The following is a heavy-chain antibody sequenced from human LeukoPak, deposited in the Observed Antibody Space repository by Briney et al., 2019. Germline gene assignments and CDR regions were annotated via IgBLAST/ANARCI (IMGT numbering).Heavy chain of an antibody. J-gene: IGHJ5*02. D-gene: IGHD1-26*01. Sequence: SETLSLTCAVYGGSFSGYYWSRIRQPPGKGLEWIGEINHSGSTNYNPSLKSRVTISVDTSKNQFSLKLSSVTAADTAVYYCASRDGWSGSYHGFDPWGQGTLVTVSS. V-gene: IGHV4-34*01. CDR3: ASRDGWSGSYHGFDP. CDR1: GGSFSGYY. CDR2: INHSGST.